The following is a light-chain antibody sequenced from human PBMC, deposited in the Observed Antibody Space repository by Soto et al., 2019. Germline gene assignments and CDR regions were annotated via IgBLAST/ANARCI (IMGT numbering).Light chain of an antibody. Sequence: EVVLTQSPDTLSLSPGETATLSCRASQSVDRYVAWYQQKIGPAPRLLIYDAYTRAPGVGARFAGSGSATDFSLTITRLEPEDFAVYYCQQRAKWPSTFGPGTKVEMK. CDR2: DAY. CDR3: QQRAKWPST. V-gene: IGKV3-11*01. CDR1: QSVDRY. J-gene: IGKJ2*02.